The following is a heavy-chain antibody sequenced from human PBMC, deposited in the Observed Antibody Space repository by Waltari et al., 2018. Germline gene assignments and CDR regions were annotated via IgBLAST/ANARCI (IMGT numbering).Heavy chain of an antibody. CDR3: AKDATVTGHRYYYYMDV. D-gene: IGHD4-17*01. J-gene: IGHJ6*03. CDR2: IRYDGSNK. Sequence: QVQLVESGGGVVQPGGSLRLSCAASGFTFSSYGMHWVRQAPGQGLEWVAFIRYDGSNKYYADSVKGRFTISRDNSKNTLYLQMNSLRAEDTAVYYCAKDATVTGHRYYYYMDVWGKGTTVTVSS. CDR1: GFTFSSYG. V-gene: IGHV3-30*02.